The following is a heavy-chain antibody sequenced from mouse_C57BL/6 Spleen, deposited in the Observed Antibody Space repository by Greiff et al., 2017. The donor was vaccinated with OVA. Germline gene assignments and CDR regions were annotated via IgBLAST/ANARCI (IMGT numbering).Heavy chain of an antibody. V-gene: IGHV1-50*01. CDR1: GYTFTSYW. CDR3: ARDFAY. Sequence: QVQLQQPGAELVKPGASVKLSCKASGYTFTSYWMQWVKQRPGQGLEWIGEIDPSDSYTNYNQKFKGKATLTVDTSSSTAYMQLSSLTSEDSAVYYCARDFAYWGKGTMVTVSA. J-gene: IGHJ3*01. CDR2: IDPSDSYT.